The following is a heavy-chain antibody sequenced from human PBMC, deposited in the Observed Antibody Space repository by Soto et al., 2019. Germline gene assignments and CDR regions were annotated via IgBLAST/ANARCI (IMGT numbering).Heavy chain of an antibody. CDR2: IMPIFRTP. D-gene: IGHD1-1*01. J-gene: IGHJ6*02. Sequence: QVQLEQSGAEVKKPGSSVKLSCKASGGTFRYSAISWVRQAPGQGLEWMGGIMPIFRTPDYAQKFQGRVTITADESTNTAYMELSGLRSDDTAVYYCARDNDRPQLGGNYYYILDVWGHGTTVTVSS. CDR1: GGTFRYSA. V-gene: IGHV1-69*12. CDR3: ARDNDRPQLGGNYYYILDV.